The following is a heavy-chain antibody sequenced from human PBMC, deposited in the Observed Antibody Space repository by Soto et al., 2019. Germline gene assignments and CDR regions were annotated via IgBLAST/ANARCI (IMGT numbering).Heavy chain of an antibody. Sequence: QVQLVQSWAEVKKPGASVKVSCKASGYTFTSYAMHWVRQAPGQRLEWMGWINAGNGNTKYSQKFQGRVTITRDTSASTAYMELSSVRSEDTAVYYCATVLRGGAAPTYLGYWGQGTLVTVSS. CDR3: ATVLRGGAAPTYLGY. V-gene: IGHV1-3*01. CDR1: GYTFTSYA. D-gene: IGHD6-6*01. J-gene: IGHJ4*02. CDR2: INAGNGNT.